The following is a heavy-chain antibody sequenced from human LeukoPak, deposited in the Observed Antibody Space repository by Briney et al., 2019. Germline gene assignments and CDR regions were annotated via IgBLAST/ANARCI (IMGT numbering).Heavy chain of an antibody. V-gene: IGHV4-30-2*01. D-gene: IGHD7-27*01. J-gene: IGHJ4*02. Sequence: SQTLSLTCAVSGGSISSGGYSWSWIRQPPGKGLEWIAYIYHSGSTYYNPSLKSRVTISVDRSKNQFSLKLSSVTAADTAVYYCARALPGDLGSYFDYWGQGTLVTVSS. CDR3: ARALPGDLGSYFDY. CDR1: GGSISSGGYS. CDR2: IYHSGST.